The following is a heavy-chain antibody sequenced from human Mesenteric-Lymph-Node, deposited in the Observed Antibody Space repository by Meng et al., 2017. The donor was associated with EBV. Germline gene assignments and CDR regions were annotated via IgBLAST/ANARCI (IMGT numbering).Heavy chain of an antibody. CDR1: GGTFSGYS. V-gene: IGHV4-34*01. Sequence: QAQLQQWGAGLLKPSEPLSLTCAVYGGTFSGYSWTWIRQPPGKGPEWIGEINQSGSTNYSPSLKSRVTISVDTSKTQFSLNLRSVTAADTTVYYCARGPPTLTSYVYFDYWGQGILVTVSS. CDR3: ARGPPTLTSYVYFDY. J-gene: IGHJ4*02. CDR2: INQSGST. D-gene: IGHD4-17*01.